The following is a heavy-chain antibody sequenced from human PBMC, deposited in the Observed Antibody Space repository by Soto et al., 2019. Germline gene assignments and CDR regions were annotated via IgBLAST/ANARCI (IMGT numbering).Heavy chain of an antibody. CDR2: ISAYNGNT. CDR3: ASASGGDLVATGDDY. Sequence: QVQLVQSGAEVKKPGASVKVSCKASGYTFTSYGISWVRQAPGQGLEWMGWISAYNGNTNYAQKLQGRVTMTTDTSTSTAYLELRSLRSDDTAVYYCASASGGDLVATGDDYWGQGTLVTVSS. V-gene: IGHV1-18*01. J-gene: IGHJ4*02. CDR1: GYTFTSYG. D-gene: IGHD5-12*01.